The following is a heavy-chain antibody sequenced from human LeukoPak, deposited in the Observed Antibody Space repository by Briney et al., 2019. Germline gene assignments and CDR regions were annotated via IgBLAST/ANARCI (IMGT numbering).Heavy chain of an antibody. V-gene: IGHV1-18*01. CDR1: GYTFTNYG. J-gene: IGHJ4*02. Sequence: ASVKVSCKAFGYTFTNYGISWVRQAPGQGLEWMGWISAYNGNTNYAQKLQGRVIMTTDTSTSTAYMELRSLRSDDTAVYYCARDHGSGWYQRRNFDYWGQGTLVTVSS. D-gene: IGHD6-19*01. CDR2: ISAYNGNT. CDR3: ARDHGSGWYQRRNFDY.